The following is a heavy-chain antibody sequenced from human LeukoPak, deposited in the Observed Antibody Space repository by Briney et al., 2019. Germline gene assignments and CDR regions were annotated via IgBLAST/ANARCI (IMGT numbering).Heavy chain of an antibody. Sequence: KPGGSLRLSCAASGFTFSRYTMNWVRQAPGKGLEWVSFISSGSSYTYSADSAKGRFTISRDNGKNSLYLQMNSLRAEDTAVYYCARDSSGSYYFEYWGQGTLVSVSS. V-gene: IGHV3-21*01. J-gene: IGHJ4*02. CDR2: ISSGSSYT. CDR3: ARDSSGSYYFEY. D-gene: IGHD1-26*01. CDR1: GFTFSRYT.